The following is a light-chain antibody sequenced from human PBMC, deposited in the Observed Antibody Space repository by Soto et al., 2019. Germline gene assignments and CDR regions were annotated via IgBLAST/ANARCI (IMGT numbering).Light chain of an antibody. V-gene: IGKV3-20*01. J-gene: IGKJ1*01. CDR3: QQYASSSWT. CDR2: GAS. CDR1: QSVSSSY. Sequence: EIVLTQSPGTLSLSPGERATLSCRASQSVSSSYLAWYQQKPGQAPRLLIYGASSRATGIPDRFSGSGSETDFTLTISRLEPEGFAVYYCQQYASSSWTFGQGTKVEIK.